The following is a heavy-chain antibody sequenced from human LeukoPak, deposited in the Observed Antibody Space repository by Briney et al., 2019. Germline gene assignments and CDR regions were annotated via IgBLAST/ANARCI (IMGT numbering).Heavy chain of an antibody. D-gene: IGHD3-10*01. Sequence: PGGSLRLSCAASGFTFSSYAMHWARQAPGKGREWVAVISYDRSNKYYADSVKGRFTISRDNSKNTLYLQMNSLRAEDTALYYCAREAPYGSGSYYRNHYYYYYMDVWGKGTTVTVSS. V-gene: IGHV3-30*04. CDR1: GFTFSSYA. CDR2: ISYDRSNK. J-gene: IGHJ6*03. CDR3: AREAPYGSGSYYRNHYYYYYMDV.